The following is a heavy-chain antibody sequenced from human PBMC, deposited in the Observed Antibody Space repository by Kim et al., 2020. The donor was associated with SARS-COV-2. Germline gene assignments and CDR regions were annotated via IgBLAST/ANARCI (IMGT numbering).Heavy chain of an antibody. Sequence: ASVKVSCKASGYTFTSYGISWVRQAPGQGLEWMGWISAYNGNTNYAQKLQGRVTMTTDTSTSTAYMELRSLRSDDTAVYYCARVVADNDYSNYEGGVHYYYYGMDVWGQGTTVTVSS. CDR2: ISAYNGNT. V-gene: IGHV1-18*01. J-gene: IGHJ6*02. D-gene: IGHD4-4*01. CDR3: ARVVADNDYSNYEGGVHYYYYGMDV. CDR1: GYTFTSYG.